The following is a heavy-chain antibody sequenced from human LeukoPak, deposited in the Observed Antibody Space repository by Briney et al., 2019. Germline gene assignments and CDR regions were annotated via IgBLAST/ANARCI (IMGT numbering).Heavy chain of an antibody. Sequence: SETLSLTCTVSGGSISGSSYYWGWIRQPPGKGLEWIGSIYYSGSTYYNPSLKSRVTISVDTSNNQFSLKLSSVTAADTAVYYCARRYAFDIWGQGTMVTVSS. CDR2: IYYSGST. CDR1: GGSISGSSYY. V-gene: IGHV4-39*01. J-gene: IGHJ3*02. CDR3: ARRYAFDI.